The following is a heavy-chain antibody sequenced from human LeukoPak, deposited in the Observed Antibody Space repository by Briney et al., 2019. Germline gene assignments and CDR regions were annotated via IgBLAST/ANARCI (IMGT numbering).Heavy chain of an antibody. D-gene: IGHD1-26*01. V-gene: IGHV4-59*12. CDR3: ARGRGSREIDY. Sequence: TSETLSLTCTVSGGSISSYYWSWIRQPPGKGLEWIGYIYYSGSTNYNPSLKSRVTISVDTSKNQFSLKLSSVTAADTAVYYCARGRGSREIDYWGQGTLVTVSS. CDR2: IYYSGST. J-gene: IGHJ4*02. CDR1: GGSISSYY.